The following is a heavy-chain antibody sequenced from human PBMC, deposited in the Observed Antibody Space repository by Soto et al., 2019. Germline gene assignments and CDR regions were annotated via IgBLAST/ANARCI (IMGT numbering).Heavy chain of an antibody. J-gene: IGHJ4*02. CDR2: ISGGGGGK. D-gene: IGHD6-19*01. CDR1: GFTFDNFA. V-gene: IGHV3-23*01. Sequence: PGGSLRLSCTTSGFTFDNFAMSWVRQAPGRGLEWVSAISGGGGGKYYADSVKGRFTISRDKSKNTLFLQMNSLRAEDTAIYYCARDRGSGWYESYFEYWGQGTQVTVSS. CDR3: ARDRGSGWYESYFEY.